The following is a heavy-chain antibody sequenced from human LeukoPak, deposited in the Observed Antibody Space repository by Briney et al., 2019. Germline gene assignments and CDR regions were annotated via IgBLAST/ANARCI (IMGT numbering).Heavy chain of an antibody. CDR1: GFTFSSYW. J-gene: IGHJ4*02. V-gene: IGHV3-74*01. CDR3: AKEKTYDFWSGFYPFDY. Sequence: PGGSLRLSCAASGFTFSSYWMHWVRQAPGKGLVWVSRINSDGSSTSYADSVQGRFTISRDNSKKTLYLQMNSLRAEDTAVYYCAKEKTYDFWSGFYPFDYWGQGTLVAVSS. CDR2: INSDGSST. D-gene: IGHD3-3*01.